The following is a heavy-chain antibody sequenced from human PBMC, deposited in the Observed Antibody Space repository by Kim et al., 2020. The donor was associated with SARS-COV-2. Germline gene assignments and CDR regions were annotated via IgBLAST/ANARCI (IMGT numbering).Heavy chain of an antibody. D-gene: IGHD1-26*01. V-gene: IGHV1-2*02. J-gene: IGHJ4*02. Sequence: ASVKVSCKASGYTFTGYYMHWVRQAPGQRLEWMGWINPNSGGTSYAQKFRGRVTMTRDTSISAVYMELSRLRSDDTAVYYCGRDPTSYSGSYLFDSWGQGTLVTVSS. CDR1: GYTFTGYY. CDR2: INPNSGGT. CDR3: GRDPTSYSGSYLFDS.